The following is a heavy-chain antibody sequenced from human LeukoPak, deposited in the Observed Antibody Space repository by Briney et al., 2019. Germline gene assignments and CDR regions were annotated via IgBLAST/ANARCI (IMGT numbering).Heavy chain of an antibody. CDR3: ARHPSGTYSPFDY. V-gene: IGHV5-51*01. CDR1: GYSFTNSW. J-gene: IGHJ4*02. Sequence: GESLKISCKGYGYSFTNSWIGWVRQMPGKGLEWMGIFYPGDSDTRYSPSFQGQVTISADKSISTAYLQWSSLKASDTAIYYCARHPSGTYSPFDYWGQGTLVTVSS. CDR2: FYPGDSDT. D-gene: IGHD1-26*01.